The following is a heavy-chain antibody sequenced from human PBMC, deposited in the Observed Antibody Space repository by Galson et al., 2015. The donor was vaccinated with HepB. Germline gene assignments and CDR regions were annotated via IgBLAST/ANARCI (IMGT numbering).Heavy chain of an antibody. D-gene: IGHD6-13*01. CDR1: GYTFTSYD. CDR3: ATGDSSSWYFWGEYFQH. J-gene: IGHJ1*01. Sequence: SVKVSCKASGYTFTSYDINWVRQATGQGLEWMGWMNPNSGNTGYAQKFQGRVTMTRNTSISTAYMELSSLRSEDTAVYYCATGDSSSWYFWGEYFQHWGQGTLVTVSS. CDR2: MNPNSGNT. V-gene: IGHV1-8*01.